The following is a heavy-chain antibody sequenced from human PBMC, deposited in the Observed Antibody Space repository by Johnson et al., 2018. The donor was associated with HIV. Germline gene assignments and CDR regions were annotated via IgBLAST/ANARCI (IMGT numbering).Heavy chain of an antibody. D-gene: IGHD3-10*01. Sequence: VQLVESGGGLVKPGGSLRLSCAASGFTFSSYAMHWVRQAPGKGLEWVARISGDGSRTYYADSVKGRFTISRDNAKNTMFVQLNSLRADDTAVYYCARSGPTWAFDFWGQGTMVTVSS. CDR3: ARSGPTWAFDF. CDR2: ISGDGSRT. CDR1: GFTFSSYA. V-gene: IGHV3-74*02. J-gene: IGHJ3*01.